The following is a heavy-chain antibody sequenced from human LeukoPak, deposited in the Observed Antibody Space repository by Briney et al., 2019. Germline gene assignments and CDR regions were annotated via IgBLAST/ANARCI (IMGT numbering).Heavy chain of an antibody. CDR2: ISAYNGNT. D-gene: IGHD3-10*01. CDR3: AREAGIDGVRGVIITPGELDY. V-gene: IGHV1-18*04. J-gene: IGHJ4*02. Sequence: GASVKVSCKASGYTFTSYYMHWVRQAPGQGLEWMGWISAYNGNTNYAQKLQGRVTMTTDTSTSTAYMELRSLRSDDTAVYYCAREAGIDGVRGVIITPGELDYWGQGTLVTVSS. CDR1: GYTFTSYY.